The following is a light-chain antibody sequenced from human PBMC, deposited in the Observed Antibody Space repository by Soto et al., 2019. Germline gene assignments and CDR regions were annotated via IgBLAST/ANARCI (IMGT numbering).Light chain of an antibody. CDR1: QSVSSSY. Sequence: EIVLTQSPGTLSLSPGERATLSCRASQSVSSSYLAWYQQKPGQAPRLLIYGASSRATGIPDRFSGSVSGTGFTLTISRLEPEDFAVYYCQQYNNWPLTFGQGTRLEIK. CDR2: GAS. V-gene: IGKV3-20*01. J-gene: IGKJ5*01. CDR3: QQYNNWPLT.